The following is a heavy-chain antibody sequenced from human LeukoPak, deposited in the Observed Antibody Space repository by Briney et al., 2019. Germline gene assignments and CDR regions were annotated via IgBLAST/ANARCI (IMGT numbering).Heavy chain of an antibody. D-gene: IGHD2-2*01. CDR3: ARGHHDIVVVPAADHGIDY. J-gene: IGHJ4*02. CDR1: GYTFTGYY. V-gene: IGHV1-2*04. Sequence: ASVKVSCKASGYTFTGYYMHWVRQAPGQGLEWMGWINPNSGGTNYAQKFQGWVTMTRDTSISTAYMELSRLRSDDTAVYYCARGHHDIVVVPAADHGIDYWGQGTLVTVSS. CDR2: INPNSGGT.